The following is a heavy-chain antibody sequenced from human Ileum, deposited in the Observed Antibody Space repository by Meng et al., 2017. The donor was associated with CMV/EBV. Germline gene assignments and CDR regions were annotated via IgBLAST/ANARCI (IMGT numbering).Heavy chain of an antibody. CDR2: IYYSGST. CDR3: AKVLGGAAAGTAYYYYYGMDV. V-gene: IGHV4-59*01. Sequence: GSLRLSCTVSGGSISSYYWSWIRQPPGKGLEWIGYIYYSGSTNYNPSLKSRVTISVDTSKNQFSLKLSSVTAADTAVCYWAKVLGGAAAGTAYYYYYGMDVWGQGNTVTVAS. D-gene: IGHD6-13*01. CDR1: GGSISSYY. J-gene: IGHJ6*02.